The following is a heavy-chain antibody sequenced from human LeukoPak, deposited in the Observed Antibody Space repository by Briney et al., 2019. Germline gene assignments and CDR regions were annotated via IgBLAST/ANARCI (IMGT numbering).Heavy chain of an antibody. CDR1: GFTFSSYA. D-gene: IGHD3-22*01. CDR2: ISGSGGST. Sequence: GGSLRLSCAASGFTFSSYAMSWVRQAPGKGLEWVSAISGSGGSTYYADSVKGRFTISRDNAKNSLYLQMNSLRAEDTAVYYCARDFLDYYDSSGRPDAFDIWGQGTMVTVSS. V-gene: IGHV3-23*01. J-gene: IGHJ3*02. CDR3: ARDFLDYYDSSGRPDAFDI.